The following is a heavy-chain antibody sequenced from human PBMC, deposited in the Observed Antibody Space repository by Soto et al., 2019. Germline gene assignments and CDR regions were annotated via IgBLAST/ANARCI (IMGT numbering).Heavy chain of an antibody. J-gene: IGHJ4*02. CDR1: GFTFSSYW. CDR3: ASHGCSGGSCHFDN. CDR2: ITQDGSEK. Sequence: EVQLVESGGGLVQPGGSLRLSCAASGFTFSSYWMTWVRQAPGKGLEWVANITQDGSEKYYVDSVKGRFTISRDNAKNSLYLQMNSLRAEDTAVYYCASHGCSGGSCHFDNWGKGNLVTVSS. V-gene: IGHV3-7*01. D-gene: IGHD2-15*01.